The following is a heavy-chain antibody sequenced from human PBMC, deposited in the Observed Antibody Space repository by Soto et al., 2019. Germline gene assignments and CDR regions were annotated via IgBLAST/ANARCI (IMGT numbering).Heavy chain of an antibody. CDR2: ISYDGSNK. CDR3: AKDSYCSSTSCSQPYYYYGMDV. V-gene: IGHV3-30*18. J-gene: IGHJ6*02. CDR1: GFTFSSYG. D-gene: IGHD2-2*01. Sequence: GGSLRLSCAASGFTFSSYGMHWVRQAPGKGLEWVAVISYDGSNKYYADSVKGRFTISRDNSKNTLYLQMNSLRAEDTAVYYCAKDSYCSSTSCSQPYYYYGMDVWGQGTTVTVSS.